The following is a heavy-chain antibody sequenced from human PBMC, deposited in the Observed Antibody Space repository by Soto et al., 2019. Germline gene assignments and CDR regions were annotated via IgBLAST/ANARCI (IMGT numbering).Heavy chain of an antibody. D-gene: IGHD6-13*01. CDR1: GYTFTNYA. J-gene: IGHJ4*02. CDR3: ARDSQYSTSWQRFDS. Sequence: QVQLVQSGGELKKPGASVKVSCKASGYTFTNYAISWVRQAPGRGLEWMGWGNTYNGNPNYAQIFQGRVTMTTDTSTGTAYMELRSLKSDDSAIYYCARDSQYSTSWQRFDSWGQGTLVTGSS. V-gene: IGHV1-18*01. CDR2: GNTYNGNP.